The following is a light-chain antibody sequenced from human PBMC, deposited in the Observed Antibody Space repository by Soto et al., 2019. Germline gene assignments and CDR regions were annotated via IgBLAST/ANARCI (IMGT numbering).Light chain of an antibody. J-gene: IGLJ1*01. V-gene: IGLV2-14*01. CDR1: SSDVGGYNY. CDR2: DVS. Sequence: LTPPASVSGSPGQSITISCTGTSSDVGGYNYVSWYQQHPGKAPKLMIYDVSNRPSGVSNRFSGSKSGNTASLTISGLQAEDEADYYCSSYTSSSTLVFGTGTKVTVL. CDR3: SSYTSSSTLV.